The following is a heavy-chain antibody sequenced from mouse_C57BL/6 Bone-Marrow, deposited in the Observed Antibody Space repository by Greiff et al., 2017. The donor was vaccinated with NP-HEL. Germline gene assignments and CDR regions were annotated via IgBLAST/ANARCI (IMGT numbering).Heavy chain of an antibody. Sequence: QVQLQQPGAELVKPGASVKLSCKASGYTFTSYWMQWVKPRPGQGLEWIGEIDPSESYTNYNQKFKGKATLTVNTSSSTAYMQLSSMTSEDSAVYYCAREGPYYAMDYWGQGTSVTVSS. CDR1: GYTFTSYW. D-gene: IGHD3-3*01. J-gene: IGHJ4*01. CDR3: AREGPYYAMDY. V-gene: IGHV1-50*01. CDR2: IDPSESYT.